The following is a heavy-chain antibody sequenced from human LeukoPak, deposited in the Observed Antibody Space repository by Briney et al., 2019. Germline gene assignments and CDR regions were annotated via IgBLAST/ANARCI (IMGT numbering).Heavy chain of an antibody. V-gene: IGHV3-21*01. D-gene: IGHD5-18*01. CDR1: GFTFSSYS. Sequence: GGSLRLSCAASGFTFSSYSMNWVRQAPGKGLEWVSSISSSSSYIYYADSVKGRFTISRDNAKNSLYLQMNSLRAEDTAAYYCASSVADVDTAMAEDYWGQGTLVTVSS. CDR3: ASSVADVDTAMAEDY. CDR2: ISSSSSYI. J-gene: IGHJ4*02.